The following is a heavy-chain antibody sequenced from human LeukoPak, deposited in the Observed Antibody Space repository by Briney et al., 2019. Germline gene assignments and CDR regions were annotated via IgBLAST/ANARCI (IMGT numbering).Heavy chain of an antibody. J-gene: IGHJ5*02. D-gene: IGHD3-10*01. CDR1: GGSMSSTTDS. Sequence: PSETLSLTCTVSGGSMSSTTDSWGWIRQPPGKGLEWIGSIYYSGSTYYHPSLKSRVILSVDTSKNQFSLKLSSVTAADTAVYYCARADYHGSGSYKPFDPWGQGTLVTVSS. CDR2: IYYSGST. CDR3: ARADYHGSGSYKPFDP. V-gene: IGHV4-39*01.